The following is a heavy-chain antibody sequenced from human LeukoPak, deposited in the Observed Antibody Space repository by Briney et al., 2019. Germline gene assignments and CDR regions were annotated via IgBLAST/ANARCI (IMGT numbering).Heavy chain of an antibody. Sequence: GGSLRLSCAVSGITLSNYGMSWVRQAPGKGLEWVAGISGSGGGTSYADSVEGRFTISRDNAKNTLFLQMNSLRVEDTAVYFCAKRGVVIRVFLVGFHKEANYFESWGQGAQVTVSS. V-gene: IGHV3-23*01. CDR2: ISGSGGGT. CDR3: AKRGVVIRVFLVGFHKEANYFES. CDR1: GITLSNYG. D-gene: IGHD3-3*01. J-gene: IGHJ4*02.